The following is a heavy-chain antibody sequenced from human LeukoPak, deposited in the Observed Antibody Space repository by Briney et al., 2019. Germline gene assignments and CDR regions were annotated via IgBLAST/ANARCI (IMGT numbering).Heavy chain of an antibody. D-gene: IGHD1-26*01. J-gene: IGHJ5*02. CDR2: INPNSGGT. V-gene: IGHV1-2*02. CDR1: GYTFTGYY. CDR3: AREGSYSGSYYGWFDP. Sequence: GASVKVSCKASGYTFTGYYMHWVRQAPGQGLEWMGWINPNSGGTNYAQKFQGRVTMTRDTSISTAYMELSRLRSDDTAVYYCAREGSYSGSYYGWFDPWGQGTLVTVSS.